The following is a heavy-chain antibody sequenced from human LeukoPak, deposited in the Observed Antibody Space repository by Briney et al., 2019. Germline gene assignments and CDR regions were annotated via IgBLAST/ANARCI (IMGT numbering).Heavy chain of an antibody. V-gene: IGHV3-30*18. CDR3: AKNYDSSGYYLGWFDP. CDR1: GFTFSSYG. D-gene: IGHD3-22*01. Sequence: GGPLRLSCAASGFTFSSYGMHWVRQAPGKGLEWVAVISYDGSNKYYADSVKGRFTISRDNSKNTLYLQMNSLRAEDTAVYYCAKNYDSSGYYLGWFDPWGQGTLVTVSS. CDR2: ISYDGSNK. J-gene: IGHJ5*02.